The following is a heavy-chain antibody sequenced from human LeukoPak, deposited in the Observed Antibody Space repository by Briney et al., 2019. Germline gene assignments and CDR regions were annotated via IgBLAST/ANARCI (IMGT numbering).Heavy chain of an antibody. Sequence: PGGSLRLSCAASGFTFSNYGMHWVRQAPGKGLEWVAVISSDGINKYYADSVKGRFTISRDNSKNPLYLQMNSLRAEDTAVFYCAKDRGASSSWYLVFDYWGQGTLVTVSS. CDR3: AKDRGASSSWYLVFDY. V-gene: IGHV3-30*18. CDR2: ISSDGINK. J-gene: IGHJ4*02. CDR1: GFTFSNYG. D-gene: IGHD6-13*01.